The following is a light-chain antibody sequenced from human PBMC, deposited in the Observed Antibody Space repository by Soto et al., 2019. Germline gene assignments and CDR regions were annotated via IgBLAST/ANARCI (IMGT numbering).Light chain of an antibody. CDR2: EVS. CDR3: SSYTTSSTLNVV. CDR1: SSDIGTYNY. J-gene: IGLJ2*01. Sequence: QSVLTQPASVSGSPGQSITISCTGTSSDIGTYNYVSWYQQHPGKAPELMIYEVSNRLSGVSNRFSGSKSGNTASLTISGLQAEDEADYYCSSYTTSSTLNVVFGGGTKLTVL. V-gene: IGLV2-14*01.